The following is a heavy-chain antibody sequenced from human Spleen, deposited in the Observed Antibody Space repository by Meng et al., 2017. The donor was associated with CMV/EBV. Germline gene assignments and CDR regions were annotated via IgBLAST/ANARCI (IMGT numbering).Heavy chain of an antibody. D-gene: IGHD3-9*01. CDR3: ARDSVRYFDY. Sequence: LDLSCTVSGGSVSSYYWGWVRQLTGVRMEWIGYIYYSASTNYNPSIKSRVTISVDTYKNQFSLKLSSVAAADTAVYYCARDSVRYFDYWGQGTLVTVSS. J-gene: IGHJ4*02. V-gene: IGHV4-59*02. CDR1: GGSVSSYY. CDR2: IYYSAST.